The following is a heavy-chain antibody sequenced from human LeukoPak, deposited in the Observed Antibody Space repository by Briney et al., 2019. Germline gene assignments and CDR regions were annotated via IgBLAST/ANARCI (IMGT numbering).Heavy chain of an antibody. CDR2: ISSSSRYI. Sequence: GGSLRLSCAASGFTFRSYSMNWVRQAPGKGLEWVSSISSSSRYIYYADSVKGRFTISRDNAKNSLYLQMNSLRAEDTSVYYCAKDTSWYINYYYIDVWGRGTTVTISS. V-gene: IGHV3-21*01. CDR3: AKDTSWYINYYYIDV. D-gene: IGHD6-13*01. CDR1: GFTFRSYS. J-gene: IGHJ6*03.